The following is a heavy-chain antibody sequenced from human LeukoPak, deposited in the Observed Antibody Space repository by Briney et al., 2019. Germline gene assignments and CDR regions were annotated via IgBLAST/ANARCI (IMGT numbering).Heavy chain of an antibody. CDR1: GGSFSGYY. J-gene: IGHJ5*01. Sequence: PSETLSLTCAVYGGSFSGYYWSWIRQSPGTGLEWIGEINHGGSTNYNPSLMSRVSISANSSNNHFSLRLSSVTAADTAVYYCARGWYNYGSKTDSWAQGTLVTVPS. CDR3: ARGWYNYGSKTDS. V-gene: IGHV4-34*01. CDR2: INHGGST. D-gene: IGHD3-10*01.